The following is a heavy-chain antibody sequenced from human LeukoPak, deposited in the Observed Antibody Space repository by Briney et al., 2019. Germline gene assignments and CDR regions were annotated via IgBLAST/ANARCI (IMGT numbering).Heavy chain of an antibody. CDR1: GFTFSNYA. D-gene: IGHD5-12*01. CDR3: ARDREVATIVYYFDY. J-gene: IGHJ4*02. CDR2: ITGSGGGT. V-gene: IGHV3-23*01. Sequence: PGASLRLSCAASGFTFSNYAMSWVRQAPGKGLEWVSAITGSGGGTYYADSVKGRFTISRDNSKNTLYLQMNSLRAEDTAVYYCARDREVATIVYYFDYWGQGTLVTVSS.